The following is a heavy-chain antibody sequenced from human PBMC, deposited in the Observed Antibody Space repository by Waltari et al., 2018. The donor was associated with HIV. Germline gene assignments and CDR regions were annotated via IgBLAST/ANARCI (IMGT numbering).Heavy chain of an antibody. CDR3: ARGGELHYYYYYMDV. V-gene: IGHV3-21*01. CDR2: ITSSSQYV. Sequence: EVQLVESGGGLVKPGGSLRLSCAASGFTFNSYSMNWVRQAPGKGLEWVSSITSSSQYVYYAYSVKGRFTISRDNAENSLFLQMNSLRAEDTAVYYCARGGELHYYYYYMDVWGKGTTVTVSS. J-gene: IGHJ6*03. CDR1: GFTFNSYS. D-gene: IGHD1-7*01.